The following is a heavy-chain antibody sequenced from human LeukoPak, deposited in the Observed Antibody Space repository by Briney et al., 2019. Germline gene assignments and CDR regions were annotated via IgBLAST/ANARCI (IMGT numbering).Heavy chain of an antibody. CDR2: IKSKGDGETT. J-gene: IGHJ4*02. V-gene: IGHV3-15*01. CDR3: AIDEPNYAPYDFDY. CDR1: RFTFSNAW. D-gene: IGHD4/OR15-4a*01. Sequence: GGSLRLSCAASRFTFSNAWMNWVRQAPGKGLEWVGRIKSKGDGETTGYAAPVKGRFTISRDDSNNMVYLQMNSLKIEDTAVYYCAIDEPNYAPYDFDYWGQGTLVTVSS.